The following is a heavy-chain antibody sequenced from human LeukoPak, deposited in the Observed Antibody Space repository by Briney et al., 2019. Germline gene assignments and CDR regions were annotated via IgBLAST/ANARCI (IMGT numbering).Heavy chain of an antibody. Sequence: PSETLSLTCAVYGGSFSGYYWSWIRQPPGKGLEWIGEINHSGSTNYNPSLKSRVTISVDTSKNQFSLKLSSVTAADTAVYYCARGGDSSSWYYWFDPWGQGTLVTVSS. D-gene: IGHD6-13*01. CDR2: INHSGST. CDR3: ARGGDSSSWYYWFDP. V-gene: IGHV4-34*01. J-gene: IGHJ5*02. CDR1: GGSFSGYY.